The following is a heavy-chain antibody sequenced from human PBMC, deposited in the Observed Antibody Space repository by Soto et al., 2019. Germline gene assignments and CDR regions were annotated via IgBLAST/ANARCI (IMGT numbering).Heavy chain of an antibody. D-gene: IGHD3-3*01. J-gene: IGHJ4*02. CDR1: GGSFSGYY. CDR2: FNHSGST. CDR3: ARGVKDFWSGYTYYFDC. Sequence: QVQLQQWGAGLLKPSETLSLTCAVYGGSFSGYYWSWIRQPPGKGLEWIGEFNHSGSTNYNPSRRSRVTISVGTSKNQFSLKLSCVTAADTAVYYCARGVKDFWSGYTYYFDCCGQGTLVTVSS. V-gene: IGHV4-34*01.